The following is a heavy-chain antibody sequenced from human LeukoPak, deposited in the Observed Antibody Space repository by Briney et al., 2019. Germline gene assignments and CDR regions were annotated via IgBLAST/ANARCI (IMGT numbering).Heavy chain of an antibody. D-gene: IGHD3-10*01. V-gene: IGHV1-24*01. J-gene: IGHJ4*02. CDR3: ATFPFGESLRYYFDY. CDR1: GYTLTELS. CDR2: FDPEDGET. Sequence: ASVKVSCKVSGYTLTELSMHWVRQAPGKGLEWMGGFDPEDGETIYAQKFQGRVTMTEDTSTDTAYMGLSSLRSEDTAVYYCATFPFGESLRYYFDYWGQGTLVTVSS.